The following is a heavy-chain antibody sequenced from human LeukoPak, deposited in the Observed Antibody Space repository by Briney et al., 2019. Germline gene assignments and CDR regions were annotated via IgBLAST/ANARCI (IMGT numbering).Heavy chain of an antibody. J-gene: IGHJ1*01. CDR3: ATSSTGYGASRA. D-gene: IGHD4-17*01. V-gene: IGHV3-21*06. CDR2: INPASINK. Sequence: PGGSLRLSCAGSGFTINKFNMNWVRQAPGKGLEWVSSINPASINKYYADSVKGRFTISRANAQNQMYLLMDSLRPEDTAIYYCATSSTGYGASRAWGQGTLVTVSS. CDR1: GFTINKFN.